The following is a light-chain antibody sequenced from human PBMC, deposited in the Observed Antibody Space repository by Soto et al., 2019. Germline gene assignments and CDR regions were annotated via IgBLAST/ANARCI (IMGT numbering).Light chain of an antibody. V-gene: IGKV3-11*01. CDR1: QSVSSN. CDR3: QQHSNWPIT. CDR2: DAS. Sequence: EIVLTQSPATLSLSPGERATLSCRASQSVSSNFAWYHQKPGQAPMLLIYDASNRATGIPARFSGSGSGTDFTLTISNLEPGDFAVYYCQQHSNWPITFGLGTKVDIK. J-gene: IGKJ3*01.